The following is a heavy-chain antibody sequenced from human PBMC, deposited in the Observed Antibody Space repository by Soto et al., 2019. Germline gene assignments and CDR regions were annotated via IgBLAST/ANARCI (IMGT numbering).Heavy chain of an antibody. Sequence: EVQLVESGGGLVQPGGSLRLSCAASGFTVSSNYMSWVRQAPGKGLEWVSVIYSGGSTYYADSVKGRFTISRHNSKTTLYLQMNSLRAEDTAVYYCARDSAAVAGTPLTDYYYYYYMDVWGKGTTVTVSS. J-gene: IGHJ6*03. CDR1: GFTVSSNY. CDR3: ARDSAAVAGTPLTDYYYYYYMDV. D-gene: IGHD6-19*01. CDR2: IYSGGST. V-gene: IGHV3-53*04.